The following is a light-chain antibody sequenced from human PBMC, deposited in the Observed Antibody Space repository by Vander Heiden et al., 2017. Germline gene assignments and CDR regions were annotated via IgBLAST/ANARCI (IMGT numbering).Light chain of an antibody. CDR2: KAS. J-gene: IGKJ2*01. Sequence: DIQLPHSPSTLSASVGDRATITCRASQSISSWLAWYQQKPGKAPKLLIYKASSLESGVPSRFSGSGAGTEFTLTISSLQPDDFATYYCQQYNSYSYTFGQGTKLEIK. CDR1: QSISSW. V-gene: IGKV1-5*03. CDR3: QQYNSYSYT.